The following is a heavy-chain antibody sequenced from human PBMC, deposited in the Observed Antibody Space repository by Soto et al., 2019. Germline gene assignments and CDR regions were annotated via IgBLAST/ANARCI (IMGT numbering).Heavy chain of an antibody. V-gene: IGHV3-11*01. D-gene: IGHD5-18*01. CDR2: ITSSGSTT. CDR1: GFTFSDYY. CDR3: ARERYSYGPYYFDY. J-gene: IGHJ4*02. Sequence: GGSLRLSCAASGFTFSDYYMSWIRQAPGKGLEWVSSITSSGSTTYYTDSVKGRFTIARDNAKNSLYLQMNSLRAEDTAVYYCARERYSYGPYYFDYWGQGTLVTVSS.